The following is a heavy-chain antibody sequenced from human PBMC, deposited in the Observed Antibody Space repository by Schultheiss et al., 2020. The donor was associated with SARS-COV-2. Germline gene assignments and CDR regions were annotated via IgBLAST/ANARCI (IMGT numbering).Heavy chain of an antibody. Sequence: SETLSLTCAVYGGSFSGYYWSWIRQPPGKGLEWIGEISHSGSTNYNPSLKSRVTISVDTSKNQFSLKLSSVTAADTAMYYCAGGVDYDYFGPGGFDIWGQGTMVTVSS. CDR1: GGSFSGYY. D-gene: IGHD3-16*01. V-gene: IGHV4-34*01. J-gene: IGHJ3*02. CDR3: AGGVDYDYFGPGGFDI. CDR2: ISHSGST.